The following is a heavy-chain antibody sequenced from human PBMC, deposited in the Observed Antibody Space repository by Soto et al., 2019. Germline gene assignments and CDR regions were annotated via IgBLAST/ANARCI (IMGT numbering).Heavy chain of an antibody. CDR1: GFTFSSYA. CDR3: AKSGCSGGSCYYPFYYYYMDV. CDR2: ISGSGGST. J-gene: IGHJ6*03. Sequence: EVQLLESGGGLVQPGGSLRLSCAASGFTFSSYAMSWVRQAPGKGLEWVSAISGSGGSTYYADSVKGRFTISRDNSKNTLYLQMNSLRAEDTAVYYCAKSGCSGGSCYYPFYYYYMDVWGKGTTVTVSS. D-gene: IGHD2-15*01. V-gene: IGHV3-23*01.